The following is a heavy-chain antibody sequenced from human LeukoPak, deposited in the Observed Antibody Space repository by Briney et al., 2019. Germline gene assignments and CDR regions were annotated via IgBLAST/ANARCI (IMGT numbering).Heavy chain of an antibody. CDR3: ARKSIIGAGENFDY. V-gene: IGHV5-51*01. CDR2: LYPGDSET. Sequence: GASLKISCQCSGYTFTSHWIGWARQLPGKGLEWMGILYPGDSETRYSPSFQGQVTISADQSLSTAYLQWGSLKASDTAIYYCARKSIIGAGENFDYWGQGTLVTVSS. CDR1: GYTFTSHW. J-gene: IGHJ4*02. D-gene: IGHD6-13*01.